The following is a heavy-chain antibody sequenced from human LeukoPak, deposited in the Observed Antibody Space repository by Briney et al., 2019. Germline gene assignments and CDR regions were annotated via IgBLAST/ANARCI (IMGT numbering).Heavy chain of an antibody. V-gene: IGHV4-34*01. D-gene: IGHD1-26*01. Sequence: PSETLSLTCTVSGGSISSYYWSWIRQPPGKGLEWIGEINHSGSTNYNPSLKSRVTISVDTSKNQFSLKLSSVTAADTAVYYCASAVIVGATIFDYWGQGTLVTVSS. CDR2: INHSGST. CDR3: ASAVIVGATIFDY. J-gene: IGHJ4*02. CDR1: GGSISSYY.